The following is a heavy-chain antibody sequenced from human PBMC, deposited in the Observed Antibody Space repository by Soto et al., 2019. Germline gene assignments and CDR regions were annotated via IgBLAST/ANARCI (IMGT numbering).Heavy chain of an antibody. CDR3: ARGGPGGYDSSGYSDAFDI. CDR1: GFTVSANF. J-gene: IGHJ3*02. D-gene: IGHD3-22*01. V-gene: IGHV3-53*04. Sequence: EVQLVESGGGLVQPGGSLRLSCAASGFTVSANFMSWVRQAPGKGLEWVSVIYSGGGTYYADFVKGRFTISRHSSKNTLYLQMSSLRVEDTAVYYCARGGPGGYDSSGYSDAFDIWGQGTMVTVSS. CDR2: IYSGGGT.